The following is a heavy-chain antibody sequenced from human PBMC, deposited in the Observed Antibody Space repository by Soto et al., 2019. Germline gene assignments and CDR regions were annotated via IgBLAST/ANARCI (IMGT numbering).Heavy chain of an antibody. CDR3: ARAAGYSGYGYYFDY. CDR2: IYYSGST. CDR1: GGSTISGGYY. V-gene: IGHV4-31*03. J-gene: IGHJ4*02. D-gene: IGHD5-12*01. Sequence: TLSLTCTVSGGSTISGGYYFVCIRQHPGKGLEWIGYIYYSGSTYYNPSLKSRVTISVDTSKNQFSLKLSSVTAADTAVYYCARAAGYSGYGYYFDYWGQGTQVTVSS.